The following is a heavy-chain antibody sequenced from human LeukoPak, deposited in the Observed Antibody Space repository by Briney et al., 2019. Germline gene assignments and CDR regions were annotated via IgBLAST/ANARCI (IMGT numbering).Heavy chain of an antibody. Sequence: VGSLRLSCAASVFTFSSYSMNWVRQAPGKGLEWVSSISSSSSYIYYADSVKGRFTISRDNAKNSLYLQMNSLRAEDTAVYYCARATGDFWSGYYGYWVQGTLVTVSS. J-gene: IGHJ4*02. CDR3: ARATGDFWSGYYGY. CDR2: ISSSSSYI. D-gene: IGHD3-3*01. V-gene: IGHV3-21*01. CDR1: VFTFSSYS.